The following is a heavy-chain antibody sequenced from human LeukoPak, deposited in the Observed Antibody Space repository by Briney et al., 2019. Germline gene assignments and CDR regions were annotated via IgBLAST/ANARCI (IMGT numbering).Heavy chain of an antibody. V-gene: IGHV1-46*01. CDR1: GYTFTSYY. CDR3: ANEVGTYYYDSSGYHNWFDP. D-gene: IGHD3-22*01. CDR2: INPSGGST. Sequence: ASVKVSCKASGYTFTSYYMHWVRQAPGQGLEWMGIINPSGGSTSYAQKFQGRVTMTRDTSTSTVYMELSSLRSEDTAVYYCANEVGTYYYDSSGYHNWFDPWGQGTLVTVSS. J-gene: IGHJ5*02.